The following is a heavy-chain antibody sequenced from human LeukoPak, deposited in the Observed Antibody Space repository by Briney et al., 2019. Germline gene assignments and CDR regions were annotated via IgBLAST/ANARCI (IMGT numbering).Heavy chain of an antibody. CDR2: IRSKAYGGTT. Sequence: GGSLRLSCTASGFTFGDYAMSWVRQAPGKGLEWVGFIRSKAYGGTTEYAASVKGGFTISRDDSKSIAYLQMNSLKAEDTAVYYCTRVGYSYGWYFDYWGQGTLVTVSS. CDR1: GFTFGDYA. V-gene: IGHV3-49*04. CDR3: TRVGYSYGWYFDY. D-gene: IGHD5-18*01. J-gene: IGHJ4*02.